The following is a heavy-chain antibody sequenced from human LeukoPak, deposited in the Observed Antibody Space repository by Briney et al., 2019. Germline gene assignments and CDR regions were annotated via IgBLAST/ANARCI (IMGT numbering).Heavy chain of an antibody. Sequence: SETLSLTCTVSGASISSNYWTLIRQPPGKGLEYIGYIYYTVGTNYNPSLKSRVTISVDTSKNQFSLKLSSVTAADTAVYFCAKYGGSGWVIDYWGQGTLVTVSS. D-gene: IGHD6-19*01. CDR1: GASISSNY. CDR2: IYYTVGT. CDR3: AKYGGSGWVIDY. J-gene: IGHJ4*02. V-gene: IGHV4-59*08.